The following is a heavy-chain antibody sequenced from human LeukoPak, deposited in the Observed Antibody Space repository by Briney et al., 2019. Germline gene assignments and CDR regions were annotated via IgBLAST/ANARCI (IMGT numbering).Heavy chain of an antibody. V-gene: IGHV3-30-3*01. CDR1: GFTFSTYA. J-gene: IGHJ4*02. CDR2: ISYDGSNK. Sequence: GRSLRLSCAASGFTFSTYAMHWVRQAPGKGLEWVAVISYDGSNKYYADSVKGRFTISRDNSKNTLYLQMNSLRAEDTAVYYCAKDAVVDYWGQGTLVTVSS. CDR3: AKDAVVDY.